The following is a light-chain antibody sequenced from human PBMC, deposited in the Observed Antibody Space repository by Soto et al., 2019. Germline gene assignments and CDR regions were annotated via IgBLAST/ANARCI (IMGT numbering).Light chain of an antibody. CDR2: GNS. V-gene: IGLV1-40*01. CDR3: QSYDSSLSGYV. CDR1: SSNIGAGYD. Sequence: QSVLTQPPSVSGAPGKRVTSSCTGSSSNIGAGYDVHWYQQLPGTAPKLLIYGNSNRPSGVPDRFSGSKSGTSASPAITGLQAEDEADYYCQSYDSSLSGYVFGTGTKVTVL. J-gene: IGLJ1*01.